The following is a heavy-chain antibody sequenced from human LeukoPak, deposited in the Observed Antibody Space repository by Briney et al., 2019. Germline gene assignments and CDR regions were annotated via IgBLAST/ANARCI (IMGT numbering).Heavy chain of an antibody. J-gene: IGHJ6*02. CDR1: GFTFSNAW. D-gene: IGHD3-9*01. V-gene: IGHV3-15*01. Sequence: GGSLRLSCAASGFTFSNAWMSWVRQAPGKGLGWVGRIKSKTDGGTTDYAAPVKGRFTISRDDSKNTLYLQMNSLKTEDTAVYYCKCPLGRYDILTGYYKYYYYGMDVWGQGTTVTVSS. CDR2: IKSKTDGGTT. CDR3: KCPLGRYDILTGYYKYYYYGMDV.